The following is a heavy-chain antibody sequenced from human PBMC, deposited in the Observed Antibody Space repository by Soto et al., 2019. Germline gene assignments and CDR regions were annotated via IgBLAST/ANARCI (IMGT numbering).Heavy chain of an antibody. V-gene: IGHV4-59*01. CDR1: GGSIRSYY. Sequence: QVQLQESGPGLVKPSETLSLTCTVSGGSIRSYYWSWIRQPPGKGLEWIGYIFYSRSTDNNPSLKSRVTMSVDTSRNQFSLKLSSVTPADTAIYYCVRTLAAHDAFDIWGQGTMVTVSS. CDR2: IFYSRST. D-gene: IGHD6-13*01. CDR3: VRTLAAHDAFDI. J-gene: IGHJ3*02.